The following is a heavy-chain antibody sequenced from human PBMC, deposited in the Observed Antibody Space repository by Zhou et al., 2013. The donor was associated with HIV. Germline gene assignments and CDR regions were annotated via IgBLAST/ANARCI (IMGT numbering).Heavy chain of an antibody. J-gene: IGHJ4*02. CDR1: GYTFINFG. D-gene: IGHD3-9*01. CDR2: ISTSNGNT. CDR3: ARAQGDILTEGYFDY. Sequence: QVQLVQSGTEVKKPGASVKVSCKTSGYTFINFGITWVRQAPGQGLEWLGWISTSNGNTNYAQNLQGRVTMTTDTSTTTAYMELRGLRSDDAAVYYCARAQGDILTEGYFDYWGQGTLVTVSS. V-gene: IGHV1-18*01.